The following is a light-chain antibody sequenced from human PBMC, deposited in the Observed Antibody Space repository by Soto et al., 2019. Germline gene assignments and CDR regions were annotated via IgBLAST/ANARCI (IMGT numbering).Light chain of an antibody. Sequence: DIQMTQSPSSLSASVGDRVTITCRASQSISSYLNWYQQKPGKAPELLIYAASTLHDGVPSRFGGGGSGTDFTLSISSLQPEDFATYFCQQSYSWPPTFGQGTKVEVK. CDR3: QQSYSWPPT. CDR2: AAS. CDR1: QSISSY. V-gene: IGKV1-39*01. J-gene: IGKJ1*01.